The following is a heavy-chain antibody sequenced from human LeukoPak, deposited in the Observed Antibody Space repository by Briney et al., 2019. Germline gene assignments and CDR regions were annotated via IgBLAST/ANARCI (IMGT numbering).Heavy chain of an antibody. CDR1: GYTFTSYY. D-gene: IGHD5-12*01. CDR2: INPSGGST. CDR3: ARGPNGYSGYDSLGFDY. J-gene: IGHJ4*02. Sequence: ASVKVSCKASGYTFTSYYMHWVRQAPGQGLEWMGIINPSGGSTSYAQKFQGRVTMTRDTSTSTVCMELSSLRSEDTAVYYCARGPNGYSGYDSLGFDYWGQGTLVTVSS. V-gene: IGHV1-46*01.